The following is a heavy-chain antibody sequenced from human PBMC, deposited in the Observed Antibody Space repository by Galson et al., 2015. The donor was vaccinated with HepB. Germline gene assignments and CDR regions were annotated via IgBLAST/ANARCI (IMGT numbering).Heavy chain of an antibody. CDR1: GYSFTNYW. V-gene: IGHV5-51*01. D-gene: IGHD1-14*01. Sequence: QSGAEVKMPEDPLKISCKASGYSFTNYWIAWVRQMPGEGLEWMGIIYPRDSDSRYSPSFQGQVTISADKSINTAYLQWSSLKASDTAIYYCARGLTDSRLFDYWGQGTLVTVSS. J-gene: IGHJ4*02. CDR2: IYPRDSDS. CDR3: ARGLTDSRLFDY.